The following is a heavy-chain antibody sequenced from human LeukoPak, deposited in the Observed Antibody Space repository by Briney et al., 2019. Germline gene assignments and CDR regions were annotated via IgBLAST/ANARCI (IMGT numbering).Heavy chain of an antibody. CDR1: GFTFSSYW. Sequence: GGSLRLSCAASGFTFSSYWMHWVRQDPRKGLVWVSRINGDGRNINYADSVRGRFTISRDNAKNTLYLQMNTLRAEDTAVYYCARDSAAVAGSAFDYWGQGTLVTVSS. D-gene: IGHD6-19*01. CDR3: ARDSAAVAGSAFDY. J-gene: IGHJ4*02. CDR2: INGDGRNI. V-gene: IGHV3-74*01.